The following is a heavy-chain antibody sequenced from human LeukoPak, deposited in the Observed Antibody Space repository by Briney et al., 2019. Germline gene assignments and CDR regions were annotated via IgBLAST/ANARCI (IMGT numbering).Heavy chain of an antibody. Sequence: GESLKISCKGSGYSFTGYWIGWVRQMPGKGLEWMGIIYPGDSDTRYSPSFQGQVTISADKSISTAYLQWSSLKASDTAMYYCARQASYYYYYMDVWGKGTTVTVSS. CDR3: ARQASYYYYYMDV. CDR2: IYPGDSDT. CDR1: GYSFTGYW. V-gene: IGHV5-51*01. J-gene: IGHJ6*03.